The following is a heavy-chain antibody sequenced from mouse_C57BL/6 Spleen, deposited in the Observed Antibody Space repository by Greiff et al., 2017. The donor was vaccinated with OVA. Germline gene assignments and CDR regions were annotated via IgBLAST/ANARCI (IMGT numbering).Heavy chain of an antibody. Sequence: VQLVESGAELARPGASVKLSCKASGYTFTSYGISWVKQRTGQGLEWIGAIYPRSGNPYYNEKFKGKATLTADKSSSTAYMELRSRTCEDTAVDFGARSKSCGTAVVAPGYWGQGTTLTVSA. J-gene: IGHJ2*01. D-gene: IGHD1-1*01. CDR3: ARSKSCGTAVVAPGY. CDR1: GYTFTSYG. V-gene: IGHV1-81*01. CDR2: IYPRSGNP.